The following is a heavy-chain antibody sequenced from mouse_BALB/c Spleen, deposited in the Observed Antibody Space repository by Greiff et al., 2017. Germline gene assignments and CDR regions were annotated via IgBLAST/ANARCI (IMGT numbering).Heavy chain of an antibody. J-gene: IGHJ2*01. CDR2: ISYSGST. V-gene: IGHV3-2*02. CDR3: ARVWDGDYFDY. D-gene: IGHD4-1*01. CDR1: GYSITSDYA. Sequence: EVQLLESGPGLVKPSQSLSLTCTVTGYSITSDYAWNWIRQFPGNKLEWMGYISYSGSTSYNPSLKSRISITRDTSKNQFFLQLNSVTTEDTATYYCARVWDGDYFDYWGQGTTLTVSS.